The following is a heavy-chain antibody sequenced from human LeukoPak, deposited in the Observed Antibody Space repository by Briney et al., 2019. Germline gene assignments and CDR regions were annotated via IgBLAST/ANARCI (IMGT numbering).Heavy chain of an antibody. J-gene: IGHJ4*02. CDR1: GFTFSSYA. CDR2: ISGSDGST. D-gene: IGHD2-15*01. Sequence: PGGSLRLSCAASGFTFSSYAMSWARQAPGKGLEWVSAISGSDGSTYYADSVKGRFTISRDNSKNTLYLQMNSLRAEDTAVYYCAKDILLVGPHYFDYWGQGTLVTVSS. CDR3: AKDILLVGPHYFDY. V-gene: IGHV3-23*01.